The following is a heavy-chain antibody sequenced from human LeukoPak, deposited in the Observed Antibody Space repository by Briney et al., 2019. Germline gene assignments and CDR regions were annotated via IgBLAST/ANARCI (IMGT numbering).Heavy chain of an antibody. V-gene: IGHV3-11*01. CDR2: ISSSGSTI. CDR1: GFTFSDYH. D-gene: IGHD6-19*01. Sequence: GGSLRLSCAASGFTFSDYHMSWIRQAPGKGLEWVSYISSSGSTIYYADSVKGRFTISRDNAKNSLYLQMNSLRAEDTAVYYCARVRIAVAGPYFDYWGQGTLVTVSS. CDR3: ARVRIAVAGPYFDY. J-gene: IGHJ4*02.